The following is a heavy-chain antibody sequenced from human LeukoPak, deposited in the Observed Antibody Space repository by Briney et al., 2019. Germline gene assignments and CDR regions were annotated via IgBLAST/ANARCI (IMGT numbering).Heavy chain of an antibody. D-gene: IGHD6-6*01. CDR2: ISSSSSTI. J-gene: IGHJ4*02. CDR3: AREYSSSSGKALDY. Sequence: GGSLRLSCAASGLTFSTYSMNWVRHAPGKGLESVSYISSSSSTIYYADSVKGRFTISRDNAKDSLHLQMNTLRDEDTAVYYCAREYSSSSGKALDYWGQGTLVTVSS. CDR1: GLTFSTYS. V-gene: IGHV3-48*02.